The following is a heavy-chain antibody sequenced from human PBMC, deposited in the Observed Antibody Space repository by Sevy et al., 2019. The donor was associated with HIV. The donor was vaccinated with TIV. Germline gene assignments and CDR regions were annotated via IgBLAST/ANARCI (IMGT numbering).Heavy chain of an antibody. CDR2: IKEDGSDK. J-gene: IGHJ4*02. CDR3: AHETFGRFES. Sequence: GGSLRLSCAASGFTFSANWMNWVRQAPGKGLEGVANIKEDGSDKHYVDSVEGRFTISRDNAKNLLFLQMNSLRVEDTAVYYCAHETFGRFESWGQGTLVTVSS. CDR1: GFTFSANW. V-gene: IGHV3-7*01. D-gene: IGHD3-16*01.